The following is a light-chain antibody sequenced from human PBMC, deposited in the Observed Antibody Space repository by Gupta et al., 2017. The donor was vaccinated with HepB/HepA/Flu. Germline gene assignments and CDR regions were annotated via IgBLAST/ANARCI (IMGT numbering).Light chain of an antibody. Sequence: EIVMTQSPATVSVSQGERATVCCRASQRVRSKLAWYKQKPRQAPELLIYGESTRDTGIAARFSGSGCGTELTVTSSSRQSEDFADYYFQQYKNWPPWTLGQGTKVEIK. CDR3: QQYKNWPPWT. CDR2: GES. V-gene: IGKV3-15*01. J-gene: IGKJ1*01. CDR1: QRVRSK.